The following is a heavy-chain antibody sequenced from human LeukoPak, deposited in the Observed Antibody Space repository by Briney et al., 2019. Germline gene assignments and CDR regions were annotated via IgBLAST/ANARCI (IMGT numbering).Heavy chain of an antibody. J-gene: IGHJ4*02. Sequence: GGSLRLSCAASGFTFSSYWMHWVHQSPGKGLVWVSRINPDGSSTTYADSVKGRFTISRDNAKNTLYLQMNSLRAEDTAVYYCARDGPQLVPFDYWGQGTLVTVSS. CDR1: GFTFSSYW. D-gene: IGHD6-13*01. CDR2: INPDGSST. CDR3: ARDGPQLVPFDY. V-gene: IGHV3-74*01.